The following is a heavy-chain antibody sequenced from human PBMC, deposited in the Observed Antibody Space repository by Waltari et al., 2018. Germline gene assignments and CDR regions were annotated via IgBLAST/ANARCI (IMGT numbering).Heavy chain of an antibody. V-gene: IGHV1-69-2*01. CDR2: VAPEDGDR. D-gene: IGHD6-19*01. J-gene: IGHJ4*02. Sequence: EVQLVQSGAEVEKPGAKVKISCKVSGSTFVDYYIHWVQQATGRGLEWMGLVAPEDGDRIYAEEFQGRVTLTADTALDTAYMELSRLRYEDTALYYCATHRAAVAGIFVYWGQGTLVTVSS. CDR3: ATHRAAVAGIFVY. CDR1: GSTFVDYY.